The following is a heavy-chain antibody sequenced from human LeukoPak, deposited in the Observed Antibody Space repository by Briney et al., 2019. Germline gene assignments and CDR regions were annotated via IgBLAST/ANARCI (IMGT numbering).Heavy chain of an antibody. J-gene: IGHJ6*02. CDR1: GGSFSGYY. Sequence: PSETLSLTCAVYGGSFSGYYWSWIRQPPGKGLEWIGEINQSGSTNYNPSLKSRVTTSVDTSKNQFSLKLSSVTAADTAVYYCARDYYGSGSYYKAGFGLDVWGQGTTVTVSS. CDR2: INQSGST. V-gene: IGHV4-34*01. CDR3: ARDYYGSGSYYKAGFGLDV. D-gene: IGHD3-10*01.